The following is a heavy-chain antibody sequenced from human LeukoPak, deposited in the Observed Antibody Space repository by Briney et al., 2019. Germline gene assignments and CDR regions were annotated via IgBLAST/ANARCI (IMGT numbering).Heavy chain of an antibody. CDR3: ARDSADNLD. V-gene: IGHV3-21*01. D-gene: IGHD3-9*01. Sequence: GGSLRPSCAASGFTLSTYSMNWVRQAPGKGLEWVSSISSTGSYIFYADSVKGRFTISRDNAKNSLYLQMNSLRAEDMALYYCARDSADNLDWGQGTLVTVSS. CDR2: ISSTGSYI. CDR1: GFTLSTYS. J-gene: IGHJ4*02.